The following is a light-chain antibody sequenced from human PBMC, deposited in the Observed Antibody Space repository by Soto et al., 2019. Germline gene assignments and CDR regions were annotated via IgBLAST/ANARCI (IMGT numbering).Light chain of an antibody. J-gene: IGKJ4*01. CDR1: QSLLHSNGYNY. Sequence: DIVMTQSPLSLPVTPGEPASISCRSSQSLLHSNGYNYLDWYLQKPGQSPPLLIYLGSNRASGVPDRFSGSGSGTHFTLKISRVEAEDVGVYYCMQALQTPLTFCGGTKVEIK. V-gene: IGKV2-28*01. CDR3: MQALQTPLT. CDR2: LGS.